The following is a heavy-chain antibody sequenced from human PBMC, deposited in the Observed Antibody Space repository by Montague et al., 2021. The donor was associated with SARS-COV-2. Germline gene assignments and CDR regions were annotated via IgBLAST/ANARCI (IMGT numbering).Heavy chain of an antibody. CDR1: GGSFSGYY. CDR3: ARVRGEQYQLVFSTYYYYYMDX. J-gene: IGHJ6*03. D-gene: IGHD2-2*01. V-gene: IGHV4-34*01. Sequence: SETLSLTCAVYGGSFSGYYWSWVRQSPRRGLEWIAEINHSGTANYNPSLKSRVSISVDTSKNQFTLKLTSVTAADTAMYYCARVRGEQYQLVFSTYYYYYMDXWGKGTTVTVSS. CDR2: INHSGTA.